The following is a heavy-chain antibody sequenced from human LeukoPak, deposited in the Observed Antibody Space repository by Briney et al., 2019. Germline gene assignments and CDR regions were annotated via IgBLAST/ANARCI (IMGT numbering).Heavy chain of an antibody. CDR3: AREDDFWSGRKNWFDP. CDR1: GGTFSSYT. V-gene: IGHV1-69*04. D-gene: IGHD3-3*01. Sequence: SVKVSCKASGGTFSSYTISWVRQAPGQGLEWMGRIIPTLGIANYAQKFQGRVTITADKSTSTAYMELSSLRSEDTAVYYYAREDDFWSGRKNWFDPWGQGTLVTVSS. CDR2: IIPTLGIA. J-gene: IGHJ5*02.